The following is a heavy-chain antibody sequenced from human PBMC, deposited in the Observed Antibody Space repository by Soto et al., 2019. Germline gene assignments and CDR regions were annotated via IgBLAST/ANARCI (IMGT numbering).Heavy chain of an antibody. CDR2: MYNSGST. J-gene: IGHJ3*02. V-gene: IGHV4-59*08. CDR3: AKHPYSTLPAFDI. CDR1: GGSFSGYY. D-gene: IGHD2-15*01. Sequence: PSETLSLTCAVYGGSFSGYYWSWIRQPPGKGLEWIGYMYNSGSTIYNPSLKSRVTISVDTSKNQFSLKLSSVTAADTAVYYCAKHPYSTLPAFDIWGQGTMVTVSS.